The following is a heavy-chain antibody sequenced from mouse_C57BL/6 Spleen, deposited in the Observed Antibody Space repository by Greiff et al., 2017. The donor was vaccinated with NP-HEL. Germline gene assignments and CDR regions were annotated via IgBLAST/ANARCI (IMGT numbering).Heavy chain of an antibody. Sequence: VQLQQSGPELVKPGASVKISCKASGYSFTSYYIHWVKQRPGQGLEWIGWIYPGSGNTKYNEKFKGKATLTADTSSSTAYMQLSSLTSEDSAVYYCARCRDYDRFDVWGTGTTVTVSS. CDR1: GYSFTSYY. J-gene: IGHJ1*03. V-gene: IGHV1-66*01. CDR2: IYPGSGNT. D-gene: IGHD2-4*01. CDR3: ARCRDYDRFDV.